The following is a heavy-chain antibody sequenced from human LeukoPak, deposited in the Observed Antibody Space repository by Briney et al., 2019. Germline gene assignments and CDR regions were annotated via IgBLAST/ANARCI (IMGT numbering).Heavy chain of an antibody. Sequence: ASVKVSCKASGGTFSSYAISWVRQAPGQGLEWMGGIIPIFGTANYAQKFQGRVTITTDESTSTAYMELSSLRSEDTAVYYCVREVRGDIDYWGQGTLVTVSS. CDR3: VREVRGDIDY. D-gene: IGHD3-10*01. V-gene: IGHV1-69*05. J-gene: IGHJ4*02. CDR2: IIPIFGTA. CDR1: GGTFSSYA.